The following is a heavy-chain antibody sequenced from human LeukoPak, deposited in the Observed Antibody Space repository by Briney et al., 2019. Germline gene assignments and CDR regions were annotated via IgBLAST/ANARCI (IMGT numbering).Heavy chain of an antibody. Sequence: SSETLSLTCTVSGGSISSGGYYWSWIRQHPGKGLEWIGYIYYSGSTYYNPSLKSRVTISVDTSKNQFSLKLSSVTAADTAVYYCASSSGYVFIGWFDPWGQGTLVTVSS. CDR2: IYYSGST. J-gene: IGHJ5*02. CDR1: GGSISSGGYY. V-gene: IGHV4-31*03. CDR3: ASSSGYVFIGWFDP. D-gene: IGHD5-12*01.